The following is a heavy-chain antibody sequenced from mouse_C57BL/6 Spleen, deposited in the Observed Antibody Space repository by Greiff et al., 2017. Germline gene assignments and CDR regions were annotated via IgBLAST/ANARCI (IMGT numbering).Heavy chain of an antibody. CDR2: IWTGGGT. Sequence: QVQLQQSGPGLVAPSQSLSIPCTVSGFSLTSSAISWVRQSPGKGLEWLGVIWTGGGTNYNSAFKSRLGISKDNSKSPVFLKMNSLHTDGTARYYCARKICYNYDGEYYYARDYWGQGTSVTVSS. D-gene: IGHD2-4*01. CDR3: ARKICYNYDGEYYYARDY. CDR1: GFSLTSSA. V-gene: IGHV2-9-1*01. J-gene: IGHJ4*01.